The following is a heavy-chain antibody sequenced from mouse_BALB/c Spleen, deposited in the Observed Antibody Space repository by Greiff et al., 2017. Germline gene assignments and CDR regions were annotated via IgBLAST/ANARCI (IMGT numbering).Heavy chain of an antibody. CDR1: GYSFTSYW. Sequence: VQLQQPGSVLVRPGASVKMSCKASGYSFTSYWMHWVKQRPGQGLEWIGAIYPGNSDTSYNQKFKGKAKLTAVTSASTAYMELSSLTNEDSAVYYCTRYPPYYRYFDVWGAGTTVTVSS. CDR2: IYPGNSDT. V-gene: IGHV1-5*01. CDR3: TRYPPYYRYFDV. D-gene: IGHD2-12*01. J-gene: IGHJ1*01.